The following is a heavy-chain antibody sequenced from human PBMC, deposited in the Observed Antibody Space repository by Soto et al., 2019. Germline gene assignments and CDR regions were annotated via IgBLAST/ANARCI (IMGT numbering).Heavy chain of an antibody. CDR2: IYDSGST. Sequence: PAETLSLTCAVSGGCISISSYYWCWIRQPPGKGLEWIGSIYDSGSTYYNPSLNSRVTISVDTSKNQFSLKLSPVTAADTAVYYCARYWQQLIYYYGMDVWGQGTTVTVSS. J-gene: IGHJ6*02. D-gene: IGHD6-13*01. V-gene: IGHV4-39*01. CDR1: GGCISISSYY. CDR3: ARYWQQLIYYYGMDV.